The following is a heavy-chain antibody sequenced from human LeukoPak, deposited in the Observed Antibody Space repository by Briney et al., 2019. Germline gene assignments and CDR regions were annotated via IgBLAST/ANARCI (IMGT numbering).Heavy chain of an antibody. V-gene: IGHV1-69-2*01. D-gene: IGHD6-13*01. CDR2: VDPEDGET. J-gene: IGHJ4*02. Sequence: GATVKISCKASGYTLTDYYMHWVQQAPGKGLEWMGRVDPEDGETIYAEKFQGRVTITADTSTDTAYMELSSLRSEDTAVYYCATDPSQQLAHNHWGQGTLVTVSS. CDR3: ATDPSQQLAHNH. CDR1: GYTLTDYY.